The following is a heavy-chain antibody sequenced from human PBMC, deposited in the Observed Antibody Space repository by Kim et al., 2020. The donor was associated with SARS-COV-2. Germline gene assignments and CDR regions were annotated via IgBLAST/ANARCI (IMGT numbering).Heavy chain of an antibody. Sequence: GGSLRLSCAASGFTFSSYAMSWVRQAPGKGLEWVSAISGSGGSTYYADSVKGRFTISRDNSKNTLYLQMNSLRAEDTAVYYCAKDPEQLWSPPNAMDVWGQGTTVTVSS. CDR3: AKDPEQLWSPPNAMDV. CDR1: GFTFSSYA. V-gene: IGHV3-23*01. J-gene: IGHJ6*02. CDR2: ISGSGGST. D-gene: IGHD5-18*01.